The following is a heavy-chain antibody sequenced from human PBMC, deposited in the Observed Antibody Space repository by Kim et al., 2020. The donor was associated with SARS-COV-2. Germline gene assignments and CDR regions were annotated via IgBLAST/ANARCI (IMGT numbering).Heavy chain of an antibody. CDR2: ISSSSSTI. CDR3: ARDWVYCSSTSCYDYFDY. Sequence: GGSLRLSCAASGFTFSSYSMNWVRQAPGKGLEWVSYISSSSSTIYYADSVKGRFTISRDNAKNSLYLQMNSLRDEDTAVYYCARDWVYCSSTSCYDYFDYWGQGTLVTVSS. V-gene: IGHV3-48*02. CDR1: GFTFSSYS. J-gene: IGHJ4*02. D-gene: IGHD2-2*01.